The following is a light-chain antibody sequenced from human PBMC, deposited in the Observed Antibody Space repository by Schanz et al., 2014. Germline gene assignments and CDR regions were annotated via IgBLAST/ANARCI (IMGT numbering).Light chain of an antibody. V-gene: IGKV3-20*01. CDR2: GAS. J-gene: IGKJ2*01. CDR3: QQYGSSPLYT. Sequence: EIVLTQSPGTLSLSPGERATLSCRASQSVSSSYLAWYQQKPGQAPRLLIYGASNRATGISDRFSGSGSGTDFTLTISRLEPEDVAVYYCQQYGSSPLYTFGQGTKLEIK. CDR1: QSVSSSY.